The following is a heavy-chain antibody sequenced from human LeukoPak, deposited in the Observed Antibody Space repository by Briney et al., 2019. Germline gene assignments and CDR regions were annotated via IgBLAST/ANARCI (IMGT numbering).Heavy chain of an antibody. CDR2: INPNSGGT. CDR1: GYTFTGYY. Sequence: GASVKVSCKASGYTFTGYYMHWVRQAPGQGLEWMGRINPNSGGTNYAQKFQGRVTMTRDTSIRTAYMELSRLRADDAAVYYCARVFGVVIKSLGYWGQGTLVTVSS. V-gene: IGHV1-2*06. J-gene: IGHJ4*02. D-gene: IGHD3-3*01. CDR3: ARVFGVVIKSLGY.